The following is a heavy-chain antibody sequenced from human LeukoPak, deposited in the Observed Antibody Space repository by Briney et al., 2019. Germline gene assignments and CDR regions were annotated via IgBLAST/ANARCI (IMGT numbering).Heavy chain of an antibody. Sequence: SGPTLVNPTQTLTLTCTVSGFSLSTPGVGVGWIRQPPGKALEWLAPIIWDDDKLYSSSLKSRLIITKDTSKNQVVLTMTNMDPVDTATYYCADTSTLVVVGQRAFDIWGQGTMVTVSS. J-gene: IGHJ3*02. CDR2: IIWDDDK. V-gene: IGHV2-5*02. D-gene: IGHD2-21*01. CDR3: ADTSTLVVVGQRAFDI. CDR1: GFSLSTPGVG.